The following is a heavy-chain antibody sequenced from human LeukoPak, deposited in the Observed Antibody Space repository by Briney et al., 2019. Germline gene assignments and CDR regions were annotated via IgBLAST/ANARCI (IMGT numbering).Heavy chain of an antibody. D-gene: IGHD3-10*01. CDR3: ARGPRITLVRGGQWYYYMDV. V-gene: IGHV1-46*01. CDR1: GYTFTNYD. Sequence: ASVKVSCKASGYTFTNYDINWVRQAPGQGLEWMGIINPSGGSTNYAQKFQGRVTMTRDTSTSTVYMELSSLRSEDTAVYYCARGPRITLVRGGQWYYYMDVWGKGTTVTISS. CDR2: INPSGGST. J-gene: IGHJ6*03.